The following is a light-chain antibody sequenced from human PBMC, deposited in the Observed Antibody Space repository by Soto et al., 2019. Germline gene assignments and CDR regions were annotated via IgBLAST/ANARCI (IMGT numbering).Light chain of an antibody. J-gene: IGKJ4*01. CDR2: DAS. Sequence: DIPMTQSPSSLSASVGDRVTITCPASQAISNYLNWYQQKPGKAPKLLIFDASNVETGVPSRFSGSGSVTDFTFPIHRLQPEDAATYYCQQYEDLPLTFGGGTKVGIK. V-gene: IGKV1-33*01. CDR1: QAISNY. CDR3: QQYEDLPLT.